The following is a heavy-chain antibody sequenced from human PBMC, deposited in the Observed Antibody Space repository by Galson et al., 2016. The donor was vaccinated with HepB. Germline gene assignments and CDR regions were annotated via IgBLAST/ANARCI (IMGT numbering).Heavy chain of an antibody. D-gene: IGHD5-18*01. CDR2: ISYDGSNK. Sequence: SLRLSCAASGFTFSSYGMHWVRQAPGKGLEWVAVISYDGSNKYYTDSVKGRFTISRDNSKNTLYLQMNSLRAEDTAMYYCAKGGVWKQLWLSFDCWGQGTLVTVSS. CDR3: AKGGVWKQLWLSFDC. J-gene: IGHJ4*02. V-gene: IGHV3-30*18. CDR1: GFTFSSYG.